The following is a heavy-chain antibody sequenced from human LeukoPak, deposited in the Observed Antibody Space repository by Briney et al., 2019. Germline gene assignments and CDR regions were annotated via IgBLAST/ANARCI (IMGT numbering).Heavy chain of an antibody. D-gene: IGHD2-15*01. CDR3: ARDGACSGGSCAMDGRFDP. V-gene: IGHV1-18*01. J-gene: IGHJ5*02. Sequence: ASVKCSCKTCGYSFTSYGVTWRRQAPGQRLEWMGWIGGYTGHTNYVQKFQGRVTMTTDTSTSTAYMELRSLTSDDTAVYYCARDGACSGGSCAMDGRFDPWGQGTLVPVSS. CDR2: IGGYTGHT. CDR1: GYSFTSYG.